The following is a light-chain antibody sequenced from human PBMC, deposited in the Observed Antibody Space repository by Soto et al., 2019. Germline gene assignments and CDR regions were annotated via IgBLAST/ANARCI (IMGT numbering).Light chain of an antibody. CDR2: ATS. J-gene: IGKJ3*01. CDR1: QGVSSW. Sequence: DIQMTQSPTSVSASVGDRVTITCRASQGVSSWLAWYQHKPGKAPNLLMYATSNLQFGVPSRFSGSGSVTDFTLTISSLQPEDFATYYCQQAHSFPLTFGPGTKVDIK. V-gene: IGKV1-12*01. CDR3: QQAHSFPLT.